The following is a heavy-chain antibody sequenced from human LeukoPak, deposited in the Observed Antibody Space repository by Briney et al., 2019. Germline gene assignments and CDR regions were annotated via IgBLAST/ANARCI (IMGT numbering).Heavy chain of an antibody. CDR1: GFTFSSDA. J-gene: IGHJ4*02. CDR3: ARDLDSYGYY. V-gene: IGHV3-53*01. CDR2: IYSGGST. Sequence: GGSLRLSCAASGFTFSSDAMSWVRQAPGKGLEWVSVIYSGGSTYYADSVKGRFTISRDNSKNTLYLQMNSLRAEDTAVYYCARDLDSYGYYWGQGTLVTVSS. D-gene: IGHD5-18*01.